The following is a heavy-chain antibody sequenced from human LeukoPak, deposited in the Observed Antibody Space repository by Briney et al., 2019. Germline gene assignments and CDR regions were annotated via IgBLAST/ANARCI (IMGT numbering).Heavy chain of an antibody. V-gene: IGHV3-23*01. CDR2: ISGSGGST. J-gene: IGHJ4*02. D-gene: IGHD3-22*01. Sequence: GGSLRLSCAASGFTFSSYAMSWVRQAPGKGLEWVSAISGSGGSTYYADSVKGRFTISRDNSKNTLYLQMNSLRAEDTAVYYCAKVPYYYDSSGSDYWGQGTLVTVSS. CDR1: GFTFSSYA. CDR3: AKVPYYYDSSGSDY.